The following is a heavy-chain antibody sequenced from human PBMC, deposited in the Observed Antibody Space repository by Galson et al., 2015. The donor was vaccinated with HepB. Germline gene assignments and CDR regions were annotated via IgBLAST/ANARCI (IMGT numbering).Heavy chain of an antibody. D-gene: IGHD2-2*01. J-gene: IGHJ6*02. CDR2: ISSNGGST. CDR3: ARSYCSSTSCYHYYYGMDV. CDR1: GFTFSSYA. V-gene: IGHV3-64*01. Sequence: SLRLSCAASGFTFSSYAMHWVRQAPGKGLEYVSAISSNGGSTYYANSVKGRFTISRDNSKNTLYLQMGSLRAEDMAVYYCARSYCSSTSCYHYYYGMDVWGQGTTVTVSS.